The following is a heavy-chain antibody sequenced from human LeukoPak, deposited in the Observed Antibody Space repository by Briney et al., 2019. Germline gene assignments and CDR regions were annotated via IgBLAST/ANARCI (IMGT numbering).Heavy chain of an antibody. J-gene: IGHJ5*02. CDR1: GGSISSYY. V-gene: IGHV4-59*01. CDR2: IYYSGST. CDR3: ARAKSWYSSSSGWFDP. D-gene: IGHD6-6*01. Sequence: SETLSLTCTVSGGSISSYYWSWIRQPPGKGLEWIGYIYYSGSTNYNPSLKSRVTISVDTSKNQFSLKLSSVTAADTAVYYCARAKSWYSSSSGWFDPWGQGTLVTVSS.